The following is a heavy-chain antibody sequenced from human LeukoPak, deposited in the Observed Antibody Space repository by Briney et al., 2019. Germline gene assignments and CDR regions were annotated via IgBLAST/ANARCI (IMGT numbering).Heavy chain of an antibody. V-gene: IGHV4-61*02. CDR2: FHTRGST. Sequence: PSETLSLTCTVSRGSISSGNYYWSWVRQPAGKGLEWIGRFHTRGSTNYNPSLKSRVIMSVDTSKNQFSLKLSSVTAAGTAVYYCAREGRIAALYRPIDYWGQGTLVTVSS. J-gene: IGHJ4*02. CDR1: RGSISSGNYY. CDR3: AREGRIAALYRPIDY. D-gene: IGHD6-25*01.